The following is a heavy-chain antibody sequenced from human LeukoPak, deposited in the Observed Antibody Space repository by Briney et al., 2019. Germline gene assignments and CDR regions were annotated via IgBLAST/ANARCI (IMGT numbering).Heavy chain of an antibody. CDR2: INPNSGGT. CDR1: GYTFTGYY. CDR3: ARGLKVTKLGARRNFFDY. J-gene: IGHJ4*02. D-gene: IGHD4-17*01. Sequence: ASVKVSCKASGYTFTGYYMHWVRQAPGQGLEWMGWINPNSGGTNYAQKFQGRVTMTRDMSTSTVYMELSSLRSEDTAVYYCARGLKVTKLGARRNFFDYWGQGTLVTVSS. V-gene: IGHV1-2*02.